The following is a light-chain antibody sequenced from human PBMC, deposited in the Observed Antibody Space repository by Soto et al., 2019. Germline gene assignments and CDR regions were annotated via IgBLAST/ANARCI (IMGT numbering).Light chain of an antibody. CDR3: CSYAGSSTVL. Sequence: QSALTQPASVSGSPGQSSTIPGPETTSVVGSYNLVSGYQQHLGKVPKLIIYEGSKRPSGLSIRFSGSKSGNTASLTISGLQAEDEADYYCCSYAGSSTVLFGGGTKLTVL. CDR2: EGS. CDR1: TSVVGSYNL. J-gene: IGLJ2*01. V-gene: IGLV2-23*01.